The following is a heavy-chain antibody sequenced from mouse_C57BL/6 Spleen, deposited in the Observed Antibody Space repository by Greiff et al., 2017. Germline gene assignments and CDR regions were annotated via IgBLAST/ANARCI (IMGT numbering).Heavy chain of an antibody. CDR1: GYTFTSYW. V-gene: IGHV1-55*01. Sequence: QVQLQQPGAELVKPGASVKMSCKASGYTFTSYWITWVKPRPGQGLEWIGDIYPGSGSTNYNEKFKSKATLTVDTSSSTAYMQLSSLTSEDSAVYYCVGYDGWYFDVWGTGTTVTVSS. J-gene: IGHJ1*03. CDR2: IYPGSGST. D-gene: IGHD2-14*01. CDR3: VGYDGWYFDV.